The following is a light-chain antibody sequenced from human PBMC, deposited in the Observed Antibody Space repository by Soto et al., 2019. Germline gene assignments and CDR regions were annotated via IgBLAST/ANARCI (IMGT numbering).Light chain of an antibody. Sequence: QSALTQPASVSGSPGQSITISCTGTSNDIGYYNYVSWYQHHPGKAPKVMIYEVSYRPSGVSNRFSGSKSGNTASLTISGLQAEDEADYYCSSYTSSLVWVFGGGTKVTVL. CDR2: EVS. V-gene: IGLV2-14*01. J-gene: IGLJ3*02. CDR1: SNDIGYYNY. CDR3: SSYTSSLVWV.